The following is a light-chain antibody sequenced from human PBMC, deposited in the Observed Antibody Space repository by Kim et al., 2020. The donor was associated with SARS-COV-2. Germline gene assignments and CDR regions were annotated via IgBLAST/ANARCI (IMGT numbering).Light chain of an antibody. CDR2: DGS. V-gene: IGLV2-11*01. CDR1: SSDVGGYNY. J-gene: IGLJ3*02. Sequence: GQSVTISCTGTSSDVGGYNYVSWYQQHPGKAPKLMIYDGSKRPSGIPDRFSGSKSGNTASLTISGLQAEDEADYYCCSNAGTYTWVFGGGTQLTVL. CDR3: CSNAGTYTWV.